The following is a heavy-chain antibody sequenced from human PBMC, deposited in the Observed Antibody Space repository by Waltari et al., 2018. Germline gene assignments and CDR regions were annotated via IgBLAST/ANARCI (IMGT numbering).Heavy chain of an antibody. CDR1: GFSVSTNY. CDR3: ARTYYYDSRDFDH. D-gene: IGHD3-22*01. Sequence: ELKLVESGGGLVQPGGSLRLSCAASGFSVSTNYMAWVRQPPGKGLEWVSLLYSGGSSYYLDSVKGRFTISRDSSKNTLYLQMNNLRAEDTAVYYCARTYYYDSRDFDHWGQGTLVTVSS. V-gene: IGHV3-66*01. J-gene: IGHJ4*02. CDR2: LYSGGSS.